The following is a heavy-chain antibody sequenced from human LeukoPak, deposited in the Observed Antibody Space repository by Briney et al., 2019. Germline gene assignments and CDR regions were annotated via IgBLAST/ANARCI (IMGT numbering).Heavy chain of an antibody. J-gene: IGHJ4*02. Sequence: KPSETLSLTCTVSGYSISSGYYWSWIRQPPGKGLEWIGEINHSGSTNYNPSLKSRVTISVDTSKNQFSLKLSSVTAADTAVYYCARNSGYSRFDYWGQGTLVTVSS. CDR2: INHSGST. CDR1: GYSISSGYY. CDR3: ARNSGYSRFDY. V-gene: IGHV4-38-2*02. D-gene: IGHD6-13*01.